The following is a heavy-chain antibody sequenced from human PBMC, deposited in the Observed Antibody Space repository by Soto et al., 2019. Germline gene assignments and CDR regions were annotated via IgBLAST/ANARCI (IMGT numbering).Heavy chain of an antibody. D-gene: IGHD2-8*02. CDR2: INPTGAST. CDR1: GYTFINYY. V-gene: IGHV1-46*01. Sequence: QVQLVQSGAEVKKPGASVKVSCKASGYTFINYYIHWVRHAPGHVLERMAIINPTGASTNNAQKFHGRLTLTIDTSTTTVYMELSSLTSEDTAIYYCAGHLAAGDVWGQGTLVTVSS. CDR3: AGHLAAGDV. J-gene: IGHJ4*02.